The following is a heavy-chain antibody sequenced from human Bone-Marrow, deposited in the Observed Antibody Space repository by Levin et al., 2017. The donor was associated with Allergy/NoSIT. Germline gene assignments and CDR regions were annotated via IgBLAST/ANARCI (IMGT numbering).Heavy chain of an antibody. V-gene: IGHV3-33*06. CDR2: IWYDGSDK. J-gene: IGHJ4*02. D-gene: IGHD6-19*01. Sequence: LSLTCAASGFTFSSSGMHWVRQAPGKGLEWVAVIWYDGSDKYYVDSVKGRFTISRDNSKKTLYLQRNSLRAEDTAVYYCAKAVAGTGTPHLWGQGTLVTVSS. CDR3: AKAVAGTGTPHL. CDR1: GFTFSSSG.